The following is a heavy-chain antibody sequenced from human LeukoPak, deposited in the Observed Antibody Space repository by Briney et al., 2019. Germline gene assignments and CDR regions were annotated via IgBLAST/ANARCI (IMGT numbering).Heavy chain of an antibody. CDR2: IYSGGST. CDR3: IYGYTLDF. CDR1: GFTVTSNY. D-gene: IGHD5-18*01. V-gene: IGHV3-53*01. Sequence: PGGSLRLSCAASGFTVTSNYMNWVRQAPGKGLEWVSVIYSGGSTNYADSVKGRFTISRDNSKNTLYLQMNSLRAADTAVYYCIYGYTLDFWGQGTLVTVSS. J-gene: IGHJ4*02.